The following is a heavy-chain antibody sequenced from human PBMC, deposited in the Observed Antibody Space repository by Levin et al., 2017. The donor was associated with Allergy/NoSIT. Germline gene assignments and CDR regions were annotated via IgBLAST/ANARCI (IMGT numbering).Heavy chain of an antibody. V-gene: IGHV3-7*01. CDR1: GLTFRSYW. CDR2: IKKDGSEK. D-gene: IGHD3-10*01. J-gene: IGHJ6*02. Sequence: PGGSLRLSCAASGLTFRSYWMSWVRQAPGKGLEWVAIIKKDGSEKYYVDSVKGRFTISRDNGKNSLYLQMNSLRAEDTAVYYCASQWFGDVYGMDVWGQGTSVTVSS. CDR3: ASQWFGDVYGMDV.